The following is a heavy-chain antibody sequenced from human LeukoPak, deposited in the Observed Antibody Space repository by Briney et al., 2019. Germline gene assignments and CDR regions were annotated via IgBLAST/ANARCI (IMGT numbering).Heavy chain of an antibody. CDR3: ASRLGWLLAFDY. J-gene: IGHJ4*02. CDR1: GFNFSSYS. CDR2: ISSSSSFI. Sequence: PGGSLRLSCAGSGFNFSSYSMSWVRQAPWKGLEFVSSISSSSSFIYYADSVKGRFTISRDNAKKSLSLQMNSLRADDTAVYYCASRLGWLLAFDYWGQGTLVTVSS. V-gene: IGHV3-21*01. D-gene: IGHD3-22*01.